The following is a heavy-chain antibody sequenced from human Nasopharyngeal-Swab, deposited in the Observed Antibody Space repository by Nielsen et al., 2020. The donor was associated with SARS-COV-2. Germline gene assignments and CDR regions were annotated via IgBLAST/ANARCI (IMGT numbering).Heavy chain of an antibody. J-gene: IGHJ2*01. CDR1: GVSIICYY. Sequence: SESLSLTCSASGVSIICYYWSWVRQPPGKGLEWIGYMYYSGSTSHNHSPKSRVTISVNTSKNQTSLKLASVTAADTAVYYCARPGGSGDPYWYFDLWGRGTLVTVSS. D-gene: IGHD3-16*01. CDR3: ARPGGSGDPYWYFDL. V-gene: IGHV4-59*01. CDR2: MYYSGST.